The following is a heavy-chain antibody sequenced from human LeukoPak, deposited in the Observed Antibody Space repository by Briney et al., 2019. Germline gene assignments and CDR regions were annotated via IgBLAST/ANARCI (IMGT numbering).Heavy chain of an antibody. CDR3: ARVEGDDCGDYEKYYYYYGMDV. D-gene: IGHD4-17*01. J-gene: IGHJ6*02. V-gene: IGHV3-33*01. CDR2: IWYDGSNK. Sequence: GGSLRLSCAASGFTFSSYGMHWVRQAPGKGLEWVAVIWYDGSNKYYADSVKGRFTISRDNSKNTLYLQMNSLRAEDTAVYYCARVEGDDCGDYEKYYYYYGMDVWGQGTTVTVSS. CDR1: GFTFSSYG.